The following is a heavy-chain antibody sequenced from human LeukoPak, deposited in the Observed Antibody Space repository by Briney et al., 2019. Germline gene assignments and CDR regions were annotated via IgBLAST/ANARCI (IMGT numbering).Heavy chain of an antibody. CDR3: AKDEYCSGGSCYSLPNNWFDP. CDR2: ISGSGGST. Sequence: GALRLSCAASGFPFSSQSMTWVRQAPGKGLGWVSNISGSGGSTYYADSVKGRFTISRDNSKNTLYLQMNSLRAEDTAVYYCAKDEYCSGGSCYSLPNNWFDPWGQGTLVTVSS. D-gene: IGHD2-15*01. CDR1: GFPFSSQS. V-gene: IGHV3-23*01. J-gene: IGHJ5*02.